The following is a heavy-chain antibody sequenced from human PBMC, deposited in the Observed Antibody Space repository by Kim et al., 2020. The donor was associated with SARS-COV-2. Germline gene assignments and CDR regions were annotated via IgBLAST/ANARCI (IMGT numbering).Heavy chain of an antibody. Sequence: SETLSLTCAVYGGSFSGYYWSWIRQPPGKGLEWIGEINHSGSTNYNPSLKSRVTISVDTSKNQFSLKLSSVTAADTAVYYCARGGQLPEEEWGQGTLVTVSS. V-gene: IGHV4-34*01. CDR2: INHSGST. D-gene: IGHD5-18*01. CDR1: GGSFSGYY. J-gene: IGHJ4*02. CDR3: ARGGQLPEEE.